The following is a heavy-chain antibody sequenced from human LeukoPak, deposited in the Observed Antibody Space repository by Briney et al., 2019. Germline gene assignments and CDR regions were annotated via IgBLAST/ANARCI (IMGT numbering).Heavy chain of an antibody. Sequence: PGGSLRLSCAASGFTFSSYSMHWVRRAPGKGLEWVALTSYDGSNKYHADSVKGRFTISRDNSKNTLYLQMNSLRADDTAVYYCAKVGCSSTSCPNRFDSWGQGTLVTVSS. CDR2: TSYDGSNK. V-gene: IGHV3-30*04. CDR3: AKVGCSSTSCPNRFDS. J-gene: IGHJ4*02. D-gene: IGHD2-2*01. CDR1: GFTFSSYS.